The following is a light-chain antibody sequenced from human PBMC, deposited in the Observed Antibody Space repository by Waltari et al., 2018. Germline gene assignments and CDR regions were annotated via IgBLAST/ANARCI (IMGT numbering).Light chain of an antibody. J-gene: IGKJ1*01. CDR3: QQYHSLPWT. CDR1: ESIGADY. Sequence: ENVLTQSPGTLSLSPGGRATLSCRASESIGADYLAWYQTKPGLAPRLLIYGASTRATGVPDRFSVSGSGTDFTLTISRLEPEDFAVYYCQQYHSLPWTFGQGTKVDIK. CDR2: GAS. V-gene: IGKV3-20*01.